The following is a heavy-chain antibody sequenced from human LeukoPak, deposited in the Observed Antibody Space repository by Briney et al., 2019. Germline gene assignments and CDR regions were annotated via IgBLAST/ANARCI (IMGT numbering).Heavy chain of an antibody. CDR3: ARGSSNYPSNYCDY. CDR1: GGSFSGYY. V-gene: IGHV4-34*01. J-gene: IGHJ4*02. Sequence: PSETLSLTCAVYGGSFSGYYWSWIRQPPGKGLEWIGEINHSGSTNYNPSLKSRVTISVDTSKNQFSLKLSSVTAADTAVYYCARGSSNYPSNYCDYWGQGTLVTVSS. D-gene: IGHD4-11*01. CDR2: INHSGST.